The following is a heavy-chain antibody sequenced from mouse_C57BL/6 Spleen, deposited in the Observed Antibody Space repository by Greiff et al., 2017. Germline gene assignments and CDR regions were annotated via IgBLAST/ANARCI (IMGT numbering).Heavy chain of an antibody. J-gene: IGHJ3*01. V-gene: IGHV1-75*01. CDR1: GYTFTDYY. CDR2: IFPGSGST. Sequence: QVQLQQSGPELVKPGASVKISCKASGYTFTDYYINWVKQRPGQGLEWIGWIFPGSGSTYYNEKFKGKATLTVDKSSSTAYMLLSSLTSADSAVYFCASWYYGSSYWFAYWGQGTLVTVSA. CDR3: ASWYYGSSYWFAY. D-gene: IGHD1-1*01.